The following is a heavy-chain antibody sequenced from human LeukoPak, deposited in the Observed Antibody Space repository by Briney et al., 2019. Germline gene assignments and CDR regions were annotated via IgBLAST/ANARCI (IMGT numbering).Heavy chain of an antibody. CDR3: ARDPQSYSSSWPLDY. J-gene: IGHJ4*02. Sequence: HWASVKVSCKASGYTFTSYAMNWVRQAPGQGLEWMGWINTNTGNPTYAQGFTGRFVFSLDTSVSTAYLQISSLKAEDTAVYYCARDPQSYSSSWPLDYWGQGTLVTVSS. CDR2: INTNTGNP. CDR1: GYTFTSYA. V-gene: IGHV7-4-1*02. D-gene: IGHD6-13*01.